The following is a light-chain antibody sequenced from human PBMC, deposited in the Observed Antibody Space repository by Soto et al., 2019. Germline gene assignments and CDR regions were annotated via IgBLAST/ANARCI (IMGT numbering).Light chain of an antibody. CDR2: EVS. V-gene: IGLV2-14*01. CDR3: SSYTGSSTPV. Sequence: QSALTQPASVSGSPGHSITISCTGTSSDVGGYNYVSWYQHHPGKAPKLMIYEVSNRPSGVSNRFSGSKSGNTASLTISGLQAEDEDDYYCSSYTGSSTPVFGGGTKVTVL. CDR1: SSDVGGYNY. J-gene: IGLJ3*02.